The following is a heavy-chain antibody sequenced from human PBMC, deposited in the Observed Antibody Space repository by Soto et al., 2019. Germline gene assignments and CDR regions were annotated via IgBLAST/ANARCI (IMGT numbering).Heavy chain of an antibody. CDR2: ISGTSVYI. V-gene: IGHV3-21*01. J-gene: IGHJ5*02. Sequence: PGGSLRLSCEASGFSISSSNMNWVRQAPGKGLVWVASISGTSVYIHYADSVKGRFTISRDNAKNSVYLQMDSLRVEDTAVYYCAREGALKPFSSWGQGALVTVSS. CDR1: GFSISSSN. CDR3: AREGALKPFSS.